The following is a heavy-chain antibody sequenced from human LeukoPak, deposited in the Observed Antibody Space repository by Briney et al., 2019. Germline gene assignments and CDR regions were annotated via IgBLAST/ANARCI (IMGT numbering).Heavy chain of an antibody. V-gene: IGHV4-34*01. Sequence: SETLSLTCAVYGGSFSGYYWSWIRQPPGKGLEWIGEINHSGSTNYNPSLKSRVTISVDTSKNQFSLKLSSVTAADTALYYCARVVTAAGLDVWGPGILVTISS. J-gene: IGHJ4*02. D-gene: IGHD6-25*01. CDR2: INHSGST. CDR3: ARVVTAAGLDV. CDR1: GGSFSGYY.